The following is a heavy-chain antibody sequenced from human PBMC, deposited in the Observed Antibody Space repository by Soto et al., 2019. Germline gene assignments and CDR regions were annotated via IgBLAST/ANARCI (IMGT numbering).Heavy chain of an antibody. CDR1: GFTFGDYA. Sequence: LRLSCAASGFTFGDYAMHWVRQPPGKGLEWVSGVSWNSGSIGYVDSVKGRFSISRDNAKNSLYLQMNSLTAEDTALYYCAKAHGCYSGFDAWGQRTLVPVSS. CDR3: AKAHGCYSGFDA. CDR2: VSWNSGSI. D-gene: IGHD2-15*01. V-gene: IGHV3-9*01. J-gene: IGHJ4*02.